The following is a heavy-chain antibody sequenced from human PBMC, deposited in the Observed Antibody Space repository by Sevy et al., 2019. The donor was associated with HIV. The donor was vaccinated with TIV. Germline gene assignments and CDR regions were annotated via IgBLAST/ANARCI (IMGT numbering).Heavy chain of an antibody. J-gene: IGHJ4*02. CDR3: ARHFGYSSGWPVDY. CDR1: GGSISSSSYY. D-gene: IGHD6-19*01. V-gene: IGHV4-39*01. CDR2: SYYSGSI. Sequence: SETLSLTCTVSGGSISSSSYYWGWIRQPPGKGLEWIGSSYYSGSIYYNPSLKSRVTISVDTSKNQFSLKLSSVTAADSAVYYCARHFGYSSGWPVDYWGQGTLVTVSS.